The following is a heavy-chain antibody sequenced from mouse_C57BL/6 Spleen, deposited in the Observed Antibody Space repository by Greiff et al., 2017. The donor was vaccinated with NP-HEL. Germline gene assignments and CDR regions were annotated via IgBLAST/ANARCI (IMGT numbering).Heavy chain of an antibody. V-gene: IGHV1-22*01. CDR1: GYTFTDYN. CDR2: INPNNGGT. D-gene: IGHD2-1*01. CDR3: ARHGNYGYYYAMDY. Sequence: VQLQQSGPELVKPGASVKMSCKASGYTFTDYNMHWVKQSHGKSLEWIGYINPNNGGTSYNQKFKGKATLTVNKSSSTAYMELRSLTSEDSAVYYCARHGNYGYYYAMDYWGQGTSVTVSS. J-gene: IGHJ4*01.